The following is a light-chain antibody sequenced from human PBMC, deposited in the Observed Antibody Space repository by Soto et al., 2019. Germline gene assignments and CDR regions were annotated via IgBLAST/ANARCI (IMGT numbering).Light chain of an antibody. CDR1: QSVSSSY. CDR2: GAS. Sequence: EIVLTQSPCTLSLSPGERATLSCRASQSVSSSYLAWYQQKPGQAPRLLIYGASSRATGIPDRFSGSGSGTDFTLPISRLEPEDFAVYYCQQYGSSPWTFGQGTKVEIK. J-gene: IGKJ1*01. CDR3: QQYGSSPWT. V-gene: IGKV3-20*01.